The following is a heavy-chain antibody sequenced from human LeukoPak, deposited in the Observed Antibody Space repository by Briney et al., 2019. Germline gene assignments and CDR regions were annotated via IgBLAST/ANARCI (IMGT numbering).Heavy chain of an antibody. Sequence: SETLSLTCTVSGGSISSYYWSWIRRPPGKGLEWIGYIYYSGSTNYNPSLKSRVTISVDTSKNQFSLKLSSVTAADTAVYYCARVEQQLNDAFDIWGQGTMVTVSS. CDR3: ARVEQQLNDAFDI. D-gene: IGHD6-13*01. CDR2: IYYSGST. CDR1: GGSISSYY. J-gene: IGHJ3*02. V-gene: IGHV4-59*01.